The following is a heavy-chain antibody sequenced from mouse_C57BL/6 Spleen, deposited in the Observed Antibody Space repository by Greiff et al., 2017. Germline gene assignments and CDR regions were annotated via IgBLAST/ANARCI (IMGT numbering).Heavy chain of an antibody. D-gene: IGHD1-1*01. Sequence: VKLVESGAELVRPGASVKLSCKASGYTFTDYYINWVKQRPGQGLEWIARIYPGSGNTYYNEKFKGKATLTAEKSSSTAYMQLSSLTSEDSAVYFCARENLTVGDYWGQGTTLTVSS. CDR3: ARENLTVGDY. CDR1: GYTFTDYY. V-gene: IGHV1-76*01. J-gene: IGHJ2*01. CDR2: IYPGSGNT.